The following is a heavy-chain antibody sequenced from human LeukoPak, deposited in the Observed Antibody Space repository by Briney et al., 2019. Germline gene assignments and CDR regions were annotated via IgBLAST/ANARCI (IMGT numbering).Heavy chain of an antibody. D-gene: IGHD5-18*01. J-gene: IGHJ4*02. V-gene: IGHV1-8*01. CDR3: ARTTAMVTIFDY. CDR1: GYTFTSCD. CDR2: MNPNSGNT. Sequence: ASVKVSCKASGYTFTSCDINWVRQATGQGLEWVGWMNPNSGNTGYAQKFQGRVTITRDTSASTAYMELSSLRSEDTAVYYCARTTAMVTIFDYWGQGTLVTVSS.